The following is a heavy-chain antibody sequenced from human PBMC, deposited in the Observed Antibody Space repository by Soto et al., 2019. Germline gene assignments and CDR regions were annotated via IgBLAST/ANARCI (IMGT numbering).Heavy chain of an antibody. V-gene: IGHV3-11*01. CDR2: ISSSGSTI. J-gene: IGHJ3*02. Sequence: GGSLRLSCAASGFTFSDYYMSWIRQAPGKGLEWVSYISSSGSTIYYADSVKGRFTISRDNAKNSLYLQMNSLRAEDTDVYYCARDIAVAADAFDIWGQGTMVTVSS. CDR1: GFTFSDYY. CDR3: ARDIAVAADAFDI. D-gene: IGHD6-19*01.